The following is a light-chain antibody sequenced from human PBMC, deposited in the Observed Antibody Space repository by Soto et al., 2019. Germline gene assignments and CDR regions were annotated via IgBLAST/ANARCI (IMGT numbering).Light chain of an antibody. Sequence: IQLTQSPSSLSASVGDRVTITCRPSQGISGYLAWYQQKPGKAPKLLIYGASTLEGGVPFRFSGSGSGTDFTLTISSLQPEDFATYYCQQLNTYPITFGQGTRLEIK. J-gene: IGKJ5*01. CDR1: QGISGY. CDR2: GAS. CDR3: QQLNTYPIT. V-gene: IGKV1-9*01.